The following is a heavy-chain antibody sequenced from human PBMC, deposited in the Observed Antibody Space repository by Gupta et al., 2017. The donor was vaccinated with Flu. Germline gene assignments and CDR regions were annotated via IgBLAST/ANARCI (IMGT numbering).Heavy chain of an antibody. D-gene: IGHD6-13*01. CDR2: INWNRDRV. CDR1: DHA. CDR3: ERGVGSWSLFIYFGY. Sequence: DHATHLVRQPPGKGMEWVSGINWNRDRVHYADSEKGRFTISRDNAKYSLSLQMNRLRPEDTAFYDCERGVGSWSLFIYFGYWGQGNMVTDSS. V-gene: IGHV3-9*01. J-gene: IGHJ4*02.